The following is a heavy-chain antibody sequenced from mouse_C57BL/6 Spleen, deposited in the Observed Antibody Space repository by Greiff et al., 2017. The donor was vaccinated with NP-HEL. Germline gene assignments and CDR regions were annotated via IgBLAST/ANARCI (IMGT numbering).Heavy chain of an antibody. CDR3: ARQGYYYAMDY. CDR2: ISGGGGNT. CDR1: GFTFSSYT. V-gene: IGHV5-9*01. J-gene: IGHJ4*01. Sequence: EVKLVESGGGLVKPGGSLKLSCAASGFTFSSYTMSWVRQTPEQRLEWVATISGGGGNTYYPDSVKGRSTITRDNATNTLYLQMCSLRSEATALYYCARQGYYYAMDYWGQGTSVTVSS.